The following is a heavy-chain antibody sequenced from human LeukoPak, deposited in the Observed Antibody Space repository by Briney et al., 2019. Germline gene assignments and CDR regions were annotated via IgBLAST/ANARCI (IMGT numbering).Heavy chain of an antibody. CDR3: ARDRSAFGELSAFDI. J-gene: IGHJ3*02. Sequence: ASVKVSCKASGGTFSSYAISWVRQAPGQGLEWMGIINPSGGSTSYAQKFQGRVTMTRDMSTSTVYMELSSLRSEDTAVYYCARDRSAFGELSAFDIWGQGTMVTVSS. CDR2: INPSGGST. CDR1: GGTFSSYA. V-gene: IGHV1-46*01. D-gene: IGHD3-10*01.